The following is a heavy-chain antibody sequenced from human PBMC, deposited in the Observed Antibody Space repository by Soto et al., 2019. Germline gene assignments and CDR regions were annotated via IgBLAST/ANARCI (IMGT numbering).Heavy chain of an antibody. D-gene: IGHD2-15*01. CDR2: ISGTGGT. V-gene: IGHV3-23*01. J-gene: IGHJ4*02. CDR1: GFTFSSHV. CDR3: AKDRRGAYCSGGICYSPDY. Sequence: EVQLWESGGGLVQPGGSLRLSCAVSGFTFSSHVMSWVRQAPGKGLEWVSAISGTGGTYYADSVKGRFTISRDNSKNALYLQMNNLRDEDTAVYYCAKDRRGAYCSGGICYSPDYWGQGTLVIVSS.